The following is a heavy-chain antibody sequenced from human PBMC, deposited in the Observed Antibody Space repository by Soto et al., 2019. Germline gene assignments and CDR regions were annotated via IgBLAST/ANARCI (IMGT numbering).Heavy chain of an antibody. V-gene: IGHV3-74*01. J-gene: IGHJ4*02. CDR3: ARGGSGTYLLDY. Sequence: EVQLVESGGGLVQPGGSLRLSCAASGFTFSSHWLHWVRQAPGKGLVWVSRINSDGSSTNYADSVKGQFTISRDNAKNTGYLQVNSLRAEATAVYYCARGGSGTYLLDYWGQGTLVTVSS. CDR1: GFTFSSHW. D-gene: IGHD3-10*01. CDR2: INSDGSST.